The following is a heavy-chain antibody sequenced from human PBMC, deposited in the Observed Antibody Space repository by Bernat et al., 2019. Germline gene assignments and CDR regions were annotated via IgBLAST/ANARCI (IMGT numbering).Heavy chain of an antibody. CDR2: MNPNSGNT. CDR3: ARKYYDFWSGYYTSFDY. Sequence: QVQLVQSGAEVKKPGASVKVSCKASGYTFTSYDINWVQQATGQGLEWMGWMNPNSGNTGYAQKFQGRVTMTRNTSISTAYMELSSLRSEDTAVYYCARKYYDFWSGYYTSFDYWGQGTLVTVSS. D-gene: IGHD3-3*01. V-gene: IGHV1-8*01. J-gene: IGHJ4*02. CDR1: GYTFTSYD.